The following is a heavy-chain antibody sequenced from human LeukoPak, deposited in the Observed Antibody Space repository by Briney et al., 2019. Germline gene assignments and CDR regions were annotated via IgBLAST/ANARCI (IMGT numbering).Heavy chain of an antibody. CDR2: MVDDGNKK. J-gene: IGHJ4*02. V-gene: IGHV3-7*01. CDR3: ARGRGIAL. Sequence: QPGGSLRLSCAASGFTFDNYRMNWVRQAPGKGLEWVANMVDDGNKKNYVDSVKGRFTISRDNVKSSLYLQMNSLRVEDTAVYYCARGRGIALWGQGTLVTVSS. CDR1: GFTFDNYR. D-gene: IGHD6-13*01.